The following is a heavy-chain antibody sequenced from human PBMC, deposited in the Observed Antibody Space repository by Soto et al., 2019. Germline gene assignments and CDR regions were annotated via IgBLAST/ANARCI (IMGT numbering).Heavy chain of an antibody. J-gene: IGHJ4*02. D-gene: IGHD5-18*01. Sequence: PESLSLTFNVPGGSLSSYYWRSILQPPWKGLQWIGYIYYSGTTDYNPSLKSRVNISVDRSKNQFSLKLNSVTAAETAVYYCARHVDSTRAYYFDYWGQGTLVTVSS. V-gene: IGHV4-59*01. CDR3: ARHVDSTRAYYFDY. CDR1: GGSLSSYY. CDR2: IYYSGTT.